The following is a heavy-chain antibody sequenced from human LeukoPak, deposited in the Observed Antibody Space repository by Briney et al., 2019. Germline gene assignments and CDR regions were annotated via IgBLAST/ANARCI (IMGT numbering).Heavy chain of an antibody. D-gene: IGHD1-1*01. CDR3: ARDGQVELLDGHFLI. J-gene: IGHJ4*02. V-gene: IGHV4-59*01. CDR1: GDSISTNS. CDR2: MYYTGST. Sequence: PSETLSPTCTVPGDSISTNSSNWSRQPPGKGLEWIGYMYYTGSTNYNPSLKSRVTLSVDTPKNQLSLELNSVTAADTAVYYCARDGQVELLDGHFLIWRQGTRVTVSS.